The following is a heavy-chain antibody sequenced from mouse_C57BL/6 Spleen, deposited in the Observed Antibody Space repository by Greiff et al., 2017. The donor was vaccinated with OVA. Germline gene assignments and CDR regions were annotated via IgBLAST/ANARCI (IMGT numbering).Heavy chain of an antibody. CDR2: INPSTGGT. CDR1: GYSFTGYY. Sequence: VQLQQSGPELVKPGASVKISCKASGYSFTGYYMNWVKQSPEKSLEWIGEINPSTGGTTYDQKFKAKATLTVDKSSSTAYMQLKSLTSEDSAVYYCARGTVVFDYWGQGTTLTVSS. J-gene: IGHJ2*01. V-gene: IGHV1-42*01. CDR3: ARGTVVFDY. D-gene: IGHD1-1*01.